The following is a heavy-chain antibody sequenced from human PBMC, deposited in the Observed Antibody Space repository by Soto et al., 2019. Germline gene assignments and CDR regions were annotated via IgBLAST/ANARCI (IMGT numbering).Heavy chain of an antibody. J-gene: IGHJ5*02. D-gene: IGHD2-21*02. Sequence: PSETLSLTCTVSGGSISSYYWSWIRQPPGKGLEWIGYIYYSGSTNYNPSLKSRVTISVDTSKNQFSLKLSSVTAADTAVYYCARIVVGTYWFDPWGQGTLVTVSS. CDR3: ARIVVGTYWFDP. V-gene: IGHV4-59*01. CDR1: GGSISSYY. CDR2: IYYSGST.